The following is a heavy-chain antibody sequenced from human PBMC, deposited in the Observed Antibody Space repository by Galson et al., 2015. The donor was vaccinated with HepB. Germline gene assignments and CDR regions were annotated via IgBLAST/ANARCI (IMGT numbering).Heavy chain of an antibody. CDR3: VRGAGLLNWFDP. J-gene: IGHJ5*02. V-gene: IGHV1-69*13. CDR1: GGTFSNHA. CDR2: IIPILNTR. Sequence: SVKVSCKASGGTFSNHATSWVRQAPGRGLEWMGGIIPILNTRKYAQKFQGRVTITANGSTSTAYMEFNSLTSDDTAVYYCVRGAGLLNWFDPWGQGTLVTVSS.